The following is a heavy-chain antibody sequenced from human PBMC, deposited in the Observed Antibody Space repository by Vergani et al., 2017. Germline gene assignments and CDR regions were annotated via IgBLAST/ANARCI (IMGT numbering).Heavy chain of an antibody. J-gene: IGHJ5*02. CDR1: GFTFSSSG. V-gene: IGHV3-30*02. CDR2: IRYAGSNK. Sequence: QVQLVESGGGVVQPGGSLRLSCAASGFTFSSSGMNWVRQAPGKGLEWVAFIRYAGSNKYYADSVKGRFTISRDNSKNTLYLQMSSLRAEDTAVYYCARIIATAAYNRFDPWGQGTLVTVSS. D-gene: IGHD6-13*01. CDR3: ARIIATAAYNRFDP.